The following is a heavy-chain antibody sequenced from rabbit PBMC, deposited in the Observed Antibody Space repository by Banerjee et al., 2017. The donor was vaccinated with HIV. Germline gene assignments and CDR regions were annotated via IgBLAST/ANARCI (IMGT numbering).Heavy chain of an antibody. V-gene: IGHV1S7*01. D-gene: IGHD6-1*01. CDR2: IDPVFGST. CDR1: GFDFISYY. Sequence: QLKESGGGLVQPGGSLKLSCKASGFDFISYYMSWVRQAPGKGLEWIGYIDPVFGSTYYASWVNGRFTVSSHNAQNTLYLQLNSLTAADTATYFCARGTYGYAGYAPNLWGPGTLVTVS. CDR3: ARGTYGYAGYAPNL. J-gene: IGHJ4*01.